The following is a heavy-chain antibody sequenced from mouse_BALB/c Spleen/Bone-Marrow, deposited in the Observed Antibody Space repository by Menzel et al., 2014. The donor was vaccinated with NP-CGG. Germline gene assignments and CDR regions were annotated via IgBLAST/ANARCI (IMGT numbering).Heavy chain of an antibody. J-gene: IGHJ2*01. CDR1: GFTFTDYY. CDR3: ARDKGNVFFDY. V-gene: IGHV7-3*02. CDR2: IRNKANGYTT. Sequence: DVKLVESGGGLVQPGGSLRLSCATSGFTFTDYYMNWVRQPPGKALEWLGFIRNKANGYTTEYSTSVKGRFTISRDNSQSILYLQMNTLRGEDSATYYCARDKGNVFFDYWGQGTTLTVSS.